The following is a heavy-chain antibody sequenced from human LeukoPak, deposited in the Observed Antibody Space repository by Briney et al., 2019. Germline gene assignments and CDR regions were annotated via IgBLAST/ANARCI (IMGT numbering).Heavy chain of an antibody. CDR2: ISHSGST. V-gene: IGHV4-34*01. Sequence: SETLSLTCGVYGGSLTAYYWSWTRQPPDKRLEGIGEISHSGSTNYNPSLKSRVTLSVDTSKTQFSLTLSSVTAAHTAVYYCARTEIVGGNVFNSWGQGTLVTVSS. D-gene: IGHD1-26*01. CDR3: ARTEIVGGNVFNS. CDR1: GGSLTAYY. J-gene: IGHJ4*02.